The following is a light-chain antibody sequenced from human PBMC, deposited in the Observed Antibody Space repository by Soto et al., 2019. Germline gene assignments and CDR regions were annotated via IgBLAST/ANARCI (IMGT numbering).Light chain of an antibody. CDR1: RSDVGDYHY. CDR2: GVS. Sequence: QSALTQPASVSGSPGQSITISCTGTRSDVGDYHYVSWYQQHPGKAPKLIIYGVSNRPSGISNRFSGSKSGNTASLTISGLQAEDEADYYCSSYTSTNTLVFGERTKLTVL. CDR3: SSYTSTNTLV. J-gene: IGLJ2*01. V-gene: IGLV2-14*01.